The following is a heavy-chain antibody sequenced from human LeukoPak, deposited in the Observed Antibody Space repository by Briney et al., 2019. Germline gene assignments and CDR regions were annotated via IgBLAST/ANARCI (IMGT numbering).Heavy chain of an antibody. CDR3: ARVEERAYYDFWSGLGAFDI. V-gene: IGHV3-7*04. J-gene: IGHJ3*02. Sequence: GGSLRLSCAASGFTFSSYWMSWVRQAPGKGLEWVANIKQDGSEKYYVDSVKGRFTISRDNAKNSLYLQMNSLRAEDTAVYYCARVEERAYYDFWSGLGAFDIWGQGTMVTVSS. CDR2: IKQDGSEK. CDR1: GFTFSSYW. D-gene: IGHD3-3*01.